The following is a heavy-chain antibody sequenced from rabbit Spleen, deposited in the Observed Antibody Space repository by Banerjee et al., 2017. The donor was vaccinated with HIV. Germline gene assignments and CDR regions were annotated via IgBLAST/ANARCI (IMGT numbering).Heavy chain of an antibody. CDR3: ARDTGSSFSSYGMDL. CDR2: IDSGSSGFT. V-gene: IGHV1S45*01. CDR1: GVSFSISSY. J-gene: IGHJ6*01. D-gene: IGHD8-1*01. Sequence: QEQLEESGGDLVKPGASLTLTCTASGVSFSISSYMCWVRQAPGKGLEWIACIDSGSSGFTYFATWAKGRFTISKTSSTTVTLQMTRLTAADTATYFCARDTGSSFSSYGMDLWGPGTLVTVS.